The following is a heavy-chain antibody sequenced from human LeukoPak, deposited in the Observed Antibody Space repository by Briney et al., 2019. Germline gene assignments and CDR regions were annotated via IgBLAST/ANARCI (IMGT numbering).Heavy chain of an antibody. CDR3: ARARGGTLSYMDV. CDR2: VGTAGDS. V-gene: IGHV3-13*01. J-gene: IGHJ6*03. CDR1: GFSLSSYD. Sequence: PGGSLRLSCAASGFSLSSYDMQWVRLPAGKGLEWVSAVGTAGDSYYLGSVKGRFTISRDVAKNSFYLQMNSLRGGDTAVYYCARARGGTLSYMDVWGKGTTVIASS. D-gene: IGHD1-26*01.